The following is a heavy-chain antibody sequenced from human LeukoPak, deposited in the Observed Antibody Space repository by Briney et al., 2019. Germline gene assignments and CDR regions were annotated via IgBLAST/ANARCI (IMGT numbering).Heavy chain of an antibody. J-gene: IGHJ3*02. V-gene: IGHV4-39*01. CDR1: GVAITRDAYY. CDR2: IYYSGST. CDR3: ARVPPEDSNNNESYDAFDI. Sequence: SETLSLTCAVSGVAITRDAYYTGWIRQPPGKGLEWIGSIYYSGSTYYNPSLKSRVTISVDTSKNQFSLKLSSVTAADTAIYYCARVPPEDSNNNESYDAFDIWGQGTVVTVSS. D-gene: IGHD2-8*01.